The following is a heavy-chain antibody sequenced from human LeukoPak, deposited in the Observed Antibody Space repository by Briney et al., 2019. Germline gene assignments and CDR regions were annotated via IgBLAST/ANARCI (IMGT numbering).Heavy chain of an antibody. D-gene: IGHD3-9*01. CDR3: ARPLRYFDWSFDY. CDR2: IYPGDSDT. V-gene: IGHV5-51*01. Sequence: GESLKISCKGSGYSFSSYWIGWVRQMPGKGLEWIGIIYPGDSDTKYSPSFQGQVTISADKSISTAYLQWSSLKASDTAMYYCARPLRYFDWSFDYWGHGTLVTVSS. CDR1: GYSFSSYW. J-gene: IGHJ4*01.